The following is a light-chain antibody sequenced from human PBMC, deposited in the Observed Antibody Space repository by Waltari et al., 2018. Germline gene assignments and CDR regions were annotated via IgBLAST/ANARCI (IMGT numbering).Light chain of an antibody. CDR3: GTWDSSLSGAV. V-gene: IGLV1-51*02. J-gene: IGLJ7*01. CDR2: EES. Sequence: QSVLTQPPSVSAAPGQRVTISCSGGSSNLGNNYVSWYRQFPGTAPKLLIYEESERPSGSPGRFSGSKSGTSATLDITGLQAGDEADYYCGTWDSSLSGAVFGGGTHLTVL. CDR1: SSNLGNNY.